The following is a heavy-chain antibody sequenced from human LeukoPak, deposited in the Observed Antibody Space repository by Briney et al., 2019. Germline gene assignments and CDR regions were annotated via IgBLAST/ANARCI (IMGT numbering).Heavy chain of an antibody. CDR3: ARGGSGSYYPNDAFDI. J-gene: IGHJ3*02. CDR2: IYPGDSDT. CDR1: GYSFTSYW. D-gene: IGHD3-10*01. Sequence: GESLKISCKGSGYSFTSYWIGWVRQMPGKGLEWIGIIYPGDSDTRYSPSFQGQVTISADKSINPAYLQWSSLKASDTAMYYCARGGSGSYYPNDAFDIWGQGTMVTVSS. V-gene: IGHV5-51*01.